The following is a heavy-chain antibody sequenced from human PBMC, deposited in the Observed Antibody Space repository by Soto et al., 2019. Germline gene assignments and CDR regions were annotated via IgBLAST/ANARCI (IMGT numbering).Heavy chain of an antibody. Sequence: QVQLQESGPGLVKPSETLSLTCSVSGDSITRYYWSWIRQPPGKGLEWIGYIHYTGSTNYNPSLKSRATIFADTSKIQCSLKVSSVTAADTAVYYCARKPGIAANNWFDSWGQGTLVTVSS. CDR1: GDSITRYY. CDR2: IHYTGST. D-gene: IGHD6-13*01. J-gene: IGHJ5*01. CDR3: ARKPGIAANNWFDS. V-gene: IGHV4-59*01.